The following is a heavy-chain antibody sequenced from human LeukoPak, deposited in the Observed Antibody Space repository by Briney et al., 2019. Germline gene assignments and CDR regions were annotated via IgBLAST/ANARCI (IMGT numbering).Heavy chain of an antibody. D-gene: IGHD5-12*01. CDR2: SSTSGYTT. CDR1: GFTFSDYY. J-gene: IGHJ3*02. Sequence: PGGSLRLSCAASGFTFSDYYMSWIRQAPGKGLEWVSYSSTSGYTTYYADSVKGRFTISRDNARNSLYLQMNSLRAEDTAVYYCAREYSGYDGDAFDMWGQGTMVTVSS. CDR3: AREYSGYDGDAFDM. V-gene: IGHV3-11*04.